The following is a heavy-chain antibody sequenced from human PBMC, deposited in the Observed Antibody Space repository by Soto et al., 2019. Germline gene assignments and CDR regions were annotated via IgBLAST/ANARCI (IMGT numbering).Heavy chain of an antibody. V-gene: IGHV1-18*01. Sequence: ASVKVSCKASGYTFTSYGISWVRQAPGQGLEWMGWISAYNGNTNYAQKLQGRVTMTTDTSTSTAYMELRSLRSDDTAVYYCARDGLYGSGSYYNPIDYWGQGTLVTVSS. J-gene: IGHJ4*02. CDR2: ISAYNGNT. CDR1: GYTFTSYG. CDR3: ARDGLYGSGSYYNPIDY. D-gene: IGHD3-10*01.